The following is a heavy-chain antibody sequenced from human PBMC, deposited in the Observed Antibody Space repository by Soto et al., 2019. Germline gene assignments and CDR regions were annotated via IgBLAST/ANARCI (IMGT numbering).Heavy chain of an antibody. D-gene: IGHD2-15*01. Sequence: SSKDYYWSWIRQPPGKGLEWIGYIYYSGSTYYNPSLKSRVTISVDTSKNQFSLKLSSVTAADTAVYYCARDGTPIVVVAATDAFDIWGQGTMVTVSS. CDR2: IYYSGST. V-gene: IGHV4-30-4*01. CDR3: ARDGTPIVVVAATDAFDI. J-gene: IGHJ3*02. CDR1: SSKDYY.